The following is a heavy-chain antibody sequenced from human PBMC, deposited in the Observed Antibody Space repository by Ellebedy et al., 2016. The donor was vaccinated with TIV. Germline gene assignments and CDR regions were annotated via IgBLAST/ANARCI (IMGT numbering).Heavy chain of an antibody. V-gene: IGHV1-8*01. Sequence: AASVKVSCKPSGYTFTSYDINWVRQAPGQGLEYLGWMQPGSGNTGSAQKFEGRVTMTRDTSTGTAYMELNSLRSEDTAVYYCTVGLFDPWGQGTLVTVSS. CDR1: GYTFTSYD. D-gene: IGHD3-10*01. CDR2: MQPGSGNT. CDR3: TVGLFDP. J-gene: IGHJ5*02.